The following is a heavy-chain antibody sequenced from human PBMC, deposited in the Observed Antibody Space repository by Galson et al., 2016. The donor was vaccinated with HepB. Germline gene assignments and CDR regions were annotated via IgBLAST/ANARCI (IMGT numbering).Heavy chain of an antibody. CDR2: ISRSGTST. CDR3: ARPTTVTTRDLAY. Sequence: SLRLSCAASGFTFEGCAMHWVRQAPGKGLEWVSGISRSGTSTYYADSVKGRFTISRDNSKNTLYLQMNSLRVEDTAVYYCARPTTVTTRDLAYWGQGTLVTVSS. D-gene: IGHD4-17*01. V-gene: IGHV3-23*01. J-gene: IGHJ4*02. CDR1: GFTFEGCA.